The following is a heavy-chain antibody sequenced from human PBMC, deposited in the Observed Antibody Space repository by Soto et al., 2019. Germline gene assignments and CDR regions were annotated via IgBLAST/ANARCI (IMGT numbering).Heavy chain of an antibody. V-gene: IGHV5-51*01. CDR2: IYPGDSDT. D-gene: IGHD6-6*01. CDR3: ARLARSSSSLHAFDI. Sequence: PXDSLTISWKGSGYSFTSYWIGLVRQMPGKGLEWMGIIYPGDSDTRYSPSFQGQVTISADKSISTAYLQWSSLKASDTAMYYCARLARSSSSLHAFDIWGQGTMVTVSS. J-gene: IGHJ3*02. CDR1: GYSFTSYW.